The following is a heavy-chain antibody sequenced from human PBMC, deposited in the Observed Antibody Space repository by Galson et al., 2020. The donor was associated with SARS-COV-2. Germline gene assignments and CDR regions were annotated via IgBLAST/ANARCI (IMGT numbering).Heavy chain of an antibody. CDR1: GDSVYSNSAA. D-gene: IGHD3-9*01. Sequence: SQTLSLTCAISGDSVYSNSAAWNWIRQSPSRGLEWLGRTYYRSKWYNDYAVSVKSRITINPDTSKNQFSLQLNSVTPEDTAVYYCAREVDYDILTGHEYYFDYWGQGTLVTVSS. CDR2: TYYRSKWYN. V-gene: IGHV6-1*01. J-gene: IGHJ4*02. CDR3: AREVDYDILTGHEYYFDY.